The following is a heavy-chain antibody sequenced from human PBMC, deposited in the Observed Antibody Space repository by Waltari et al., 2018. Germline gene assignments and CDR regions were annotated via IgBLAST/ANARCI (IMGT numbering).Heavy chain of an antibody. CDR3: HLTGRNIVLAGGTPSFYSYMDV. Sequence: QVLVVQSGSAVTRPGASVRASGTARGYALPWISLDRLGPGPAKGLEWMGHLDREDGETTYSQHFQGRITVTEDTSTNTAYMGLRTLVSDDTAVYFCHLTGRNIVLAGGTPSFYSYMDVWGRGTTVTVS. CDR2: LDREDGET. V-gene: IGHV1-24*01. D-gene: IGHD6-13*01. J-gene: IGHJ6*03. CDR1: GYALPWIS.